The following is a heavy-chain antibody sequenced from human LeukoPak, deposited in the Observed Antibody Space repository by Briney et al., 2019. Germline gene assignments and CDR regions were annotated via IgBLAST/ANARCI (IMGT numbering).Heavy chain of an antibody. CDR3: ARASSSSWYHYYYYYYMDV. V-gene: IGHV1-2*02. Sequence: GASVKVSCKASGYTFTGYYMHWVRQAPGQGLEWMGWISPNSGGTNYAQKFQGRVTMTRDTPISTAYMELSRLRSDDTAVYYCARASSSSWYHYYYYYYMDVWGKGTTVTISS. CDR2: ISPNSGGT. CDR1: GYTFTGYY. D-gene: IGHD6-13*01. J-gene: IGHJ6*03.